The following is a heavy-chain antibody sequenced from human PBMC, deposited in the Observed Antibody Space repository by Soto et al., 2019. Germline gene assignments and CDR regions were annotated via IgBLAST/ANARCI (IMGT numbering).Heavy chain of an antibody. CDR3: ARDPDYDFWSGYPFY. D-gene: IGHD3-3*01. CDR2: INPNSGGT. CDR1: GYTFTGYY. V-gene: IGHV1-2*02. Sequence: ASVKVSCKASGYTFTGYYMHWVRQAPGQGLEWMGWINPNSGGTNYAQKFQGRVTMTRDTSISTAYMELSRLRSDDTAVYYCARDPDYDFWSGYPFYWGQGTLVTVSS. J-gene: IGHJ4*02.